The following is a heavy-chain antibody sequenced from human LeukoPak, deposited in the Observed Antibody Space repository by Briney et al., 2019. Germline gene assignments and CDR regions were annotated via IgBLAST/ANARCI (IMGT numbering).Heavy chain of an antibody. CDR1: GFTFSSYS. Sequence: GGSLRLSCAASGFTFSSYSMNWVRQAPGKGLEWVSSISSSSSYIYYADSVKGRFTISRDNAKNSLYLQMNSLRAEDTAVYYCSSAMYYYGSGSYSTGYWGQGTLVTVSS. V-gene: IGHV3-21*04. CDR2: ISSSSSYI. D-gene: IGHD3-10*01. CDR3: SSAMYYYGSGSYSTGY. J-gene: IGHJ4*02.